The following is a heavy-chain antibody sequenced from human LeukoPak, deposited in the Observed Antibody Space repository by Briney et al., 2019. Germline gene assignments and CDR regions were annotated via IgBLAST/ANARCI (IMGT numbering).Heavy chain of an antibody. D-gene: IGHD4-17*01. V-gene: IGHV3-33*01. Sequence: GRFLRLSCAASGLTFSSHGMHWVRQAPGKGLEWVAVVRFDGSNKYYADSVKGRFIISRDNSKNTLYLQMNNLRVEDTAVYYCASQLKYGDFYYYYYAMDVWGQGTTVTVSS. CDR3: ASQLKYGDFYYYYYAMDV. CDR1: GLTFSSHG. J-gene: IGHJ6*02. CDR2: VRFDGSNK.